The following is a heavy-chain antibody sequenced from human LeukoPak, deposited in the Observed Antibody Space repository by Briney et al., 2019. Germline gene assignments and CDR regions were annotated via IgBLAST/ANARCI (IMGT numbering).Heavy chain of an antibody. J-gene: IGHJ4*02. CDR1: GGSISSSSYY. CDR2: IYYSGST. Sequence: SETLSLTCTVSGGSISSSSYYWGWIRQPPGKGLEWIGSIYYSGSTYYNPSLKSRVTISVDTSKNQFSPKLSSVTAADTAVYYCARLLVRHGITILEDWGQGTLVTVSS. V-gene: IGHV4-39*01. CDR3: ARLLVRHGITILED. D-gene: IGHD3-3*01.